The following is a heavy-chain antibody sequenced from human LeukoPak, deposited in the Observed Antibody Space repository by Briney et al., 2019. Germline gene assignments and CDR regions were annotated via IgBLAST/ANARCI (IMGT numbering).Heavy chain of an antibody. CDR2: IYYTGVT. Sequence: SETLSLTCTVSGASISSSRDYWGWIRQPPGKGLEWIGSIYYTGVTNYNPSLKSRVTISVDTSKNQFSLKLSSVTAADTAVYYCARGISSSDFDAFDIWGQGTMVTVSS. J-gene: IGHJ3*02. CDR1: GASISSSRDY. V-gene: IGHV4-39*07. CDR3: ARGISSSDFDAFDI. D-gene: IGHD6-6*01.